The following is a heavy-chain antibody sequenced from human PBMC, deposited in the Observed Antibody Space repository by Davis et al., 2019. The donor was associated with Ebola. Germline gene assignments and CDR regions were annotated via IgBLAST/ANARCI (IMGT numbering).Heavy chain of an antibody. CDR2: ISAYNGNT. CDR3: ARDPTVTPLDY. D-gene: IGHD4-17*01. CDR1: GYTFTSYG. V-gene: IGHV1-18*01. Sequence: AASVKVSCKASGYTFTSYGISWVRQAPGQGLEWMGWISAYNGNTNYAQKLQGRVTMTTDTSTSTAFMELRSLRSDDTAVYYCARDPTVTPLDYWGQGTLVTVSS. J-gene: IGHJ4*02.